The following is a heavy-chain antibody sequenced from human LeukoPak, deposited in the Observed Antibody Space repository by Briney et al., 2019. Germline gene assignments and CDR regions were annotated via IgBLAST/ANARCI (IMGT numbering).Heavy chain of an antibody. V-gene: IGHV4-59*01. D-gene: IGHD3-3*01. CDR1: GGSINTYY. CDR2: IYYSGST. Sequence: SETLSLTCTVSGGSINTYYWTWIRQSPGKRLEWIGCIYYSGSTNYNPSLKSRVTISLDTSKNDFSLRLSSVTAADTAVYYCARLSDGRGGFWSGHSPIYSYMDVWGKGTTVIVSS. J-gene: IGHJ6*03. CDR3: ARLSDGRGGFWSGHSPIYSYMDV.